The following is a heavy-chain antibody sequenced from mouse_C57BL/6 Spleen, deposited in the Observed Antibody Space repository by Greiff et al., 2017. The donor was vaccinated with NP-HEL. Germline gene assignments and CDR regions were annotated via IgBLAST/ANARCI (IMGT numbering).Heavy chain of an antibody. CDR3: ARGMVTDYYAMDY. D-gene: IGHD2-2*01. J-gene: IGHJ4*01. Sequence: EVQVVESEGGLVQPGSSMKLSCTASGFTFSDYYMAWVRQVPEKGLEWVANINYDGSSTYYLDSLKSRFIISRDNAKNILYLQMSSLKSEDTATYYCARGMVTDYYAMDYWGQRTSVTVSS. CDR1: GFTFSDYY. V-gene: IGHV5-16*01. CDR2: INYDGSST.